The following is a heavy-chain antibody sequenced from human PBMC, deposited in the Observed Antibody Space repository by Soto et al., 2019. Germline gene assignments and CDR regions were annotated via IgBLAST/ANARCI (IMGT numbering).Heavy chain of an antibody. V-gene: IGHV4-59*08. CDR2: NYYSGTT. Sequence: QVQLQESGPGLVKPSETLSLTCTVSGGSISSYYWSWIRQPPGKGLEWIGYNYYSGTTNYNPSLKSRVTISVDTSKNQLSLKLSSVTAADTAVYYCARRYGYSFDYWGQGTLVTVSS. CDR3: ARRYGYSFDY. D-gene: IGHD5-18*01. J-gene: IGHJ4*02. CDR1: GGSISSYY.